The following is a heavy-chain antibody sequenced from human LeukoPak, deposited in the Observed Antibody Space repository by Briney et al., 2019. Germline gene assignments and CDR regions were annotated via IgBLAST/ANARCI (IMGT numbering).Heavy chain of an antibody. Sequence: SETLSLTCTVSGGSIGSYYWSWIRQPPGKGLEWIGYIYYSGSTNYNPSLKSRVTISVDTSKNQFSLKLSSVTAADTAVYYCASGDTIFGVSYWGQGTLVTVSS. D-gene: IGHD3-3*01. V-gene: IGHV4-59*01. CDR2: IYYSGST. CDR1: GGSIGSYY. J-gene: IGHJ4*02. CDR3: ASGDTIFGVSY.